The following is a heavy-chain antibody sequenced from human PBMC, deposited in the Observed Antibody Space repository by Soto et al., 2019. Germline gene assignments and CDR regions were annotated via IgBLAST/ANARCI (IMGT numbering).Heavy chain of an antibody. J-gene: IGHJ4*02. D-gene: IGHD3-22*01. CDR3: ARVGDSGYYWYFDY. Sequence: PSETLSLTCTVSGDSITSYYWTWIRQAAGKRLECIGRVFSSGTTNYNPSLKSRVTMSVDTSKNQLSLKLTSVTAADTAVYYCARVGDSGYYWYFDYWGQGSLVTVSS. CDR2: VFSSGTT. V-gene: IGHV4-4*07. CDR1: GDSITSYY.